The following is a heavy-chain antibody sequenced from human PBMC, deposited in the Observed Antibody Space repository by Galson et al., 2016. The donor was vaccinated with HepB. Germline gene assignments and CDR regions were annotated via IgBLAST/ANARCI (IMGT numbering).Heavy chain of an antibody. Sequence: SLRLSCAVSGFSVSNHHVKWVRQALGKGLEWVSGIFNGGGTDYADSVKGRFTISRDDSKNTVYLQMNSLRRDDTALYYCAGYGGNSVWGQGTLVTVSA. CDR2: IFNGGGT. D-gene: IGHD4-23*01. J-gene: IGHJ4*02. CDR1: GFSVSNHH. CDR3: AGYGGNSV. V-gene: IGHV3-53*01.